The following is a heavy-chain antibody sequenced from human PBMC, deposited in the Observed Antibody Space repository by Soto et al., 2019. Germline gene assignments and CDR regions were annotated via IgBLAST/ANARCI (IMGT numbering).Heavy chain of an antibody. CDR1: GGTFSSYA. V-gene: IGHV1-69*05. Sequence: SVKVSCKASGGTFSSYAISWVRQAPGQGLEWMGGIIPIFGTANYAQKLQGRVTMTTDTSTSTAYMELRSLRSDETAVYYCARARALWFGESNWFDPWGQGTLVTVSS. CDR3: ARARALWFGESNWFDP. D-gene: IGHD3-10*01. J-gene: IGHJ5*02. CDR2: IIPIFGTA.